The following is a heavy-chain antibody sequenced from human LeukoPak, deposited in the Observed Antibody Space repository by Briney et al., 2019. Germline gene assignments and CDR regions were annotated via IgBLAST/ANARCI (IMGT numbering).Heavy chain of an antibody. Sequence: GGSLTLSCAASGFTFSSYGMHWVRQAPAKGLEWVAFIRHKGSNKYYADSVKGRFTISRDNSKNTLYLQMNSLRAEDTAVYYCANLRRDTYSLSFRYHFDYWGQGTLVTVSS. CDR1: GFTFSSYG. CDR3: ANLRRDTYSLSFRYHFDY. D-gene: IGHD3-16*02. J-gene: IGHJ4*02. CDR2: IRHKGSNK. V-gene: IGHV3-30*02.